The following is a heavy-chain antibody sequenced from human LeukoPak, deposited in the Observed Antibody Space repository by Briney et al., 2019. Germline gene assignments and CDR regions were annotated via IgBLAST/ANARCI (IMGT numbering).Heavy chain of an antibody. Sequence: SETLSLTCTVSGGSISSYYWSWIRQPPGKGLEWLGYIYYSGSTNYNPSLKSRVTISVDTSKNQFSLKLSSVTAADTAVYYCASSYDSSGCDYWGQGTLVTVSS. V-gene: IGHV4-59*01. CDR3: ASSYDSSGCDY. J-gene: IGHJ4*02. CDR1: GGSISSYY. CDR2: IYYSGST. D-gene: IGHD3-22*01.